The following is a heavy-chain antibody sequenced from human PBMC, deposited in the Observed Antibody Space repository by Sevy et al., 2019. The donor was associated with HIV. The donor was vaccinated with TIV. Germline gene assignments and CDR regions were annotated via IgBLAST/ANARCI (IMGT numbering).Heavy chain of an antibody. CDR1: GFTFNTYA. CDR3: AKDQSQGYYYDSSGDWGS. J-gene: IGHJ5*02. CDR2: ISGSGSIT. Sequence: GGSLRLSYAASGFTFNTYAMNWVRQAPGKGLEWVSAISGSGSITYYADSVKGRFTISRDNSRNTLYLQMNSLSADDTAVYFCAKDQSQGYYYDSSGDWGSWGQGTLVTVSS. D-gene: IGHD3-22*01. V-gene: IGHV3-23*01.